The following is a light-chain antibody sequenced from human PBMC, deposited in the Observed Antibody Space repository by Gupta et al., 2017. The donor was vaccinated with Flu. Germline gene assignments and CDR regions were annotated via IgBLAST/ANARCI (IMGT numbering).Light chain of an antibody. CDR2: GAS. CDR1: RSVSSSY. J-gene: IGKJ1*01. Sequence: IALTQSPGTLSLSPGERPTLSCRDSRSVSSSYLAWYQQKPGQAPRLLIYGASSRATGIPDRFSGSGSGTEFTLTISRLEPEDFAVYYCQQYGSSPTTFGQGTKVEIK. CDR3: QQYGSSPTT. V-gene: IGKV3-20*01.